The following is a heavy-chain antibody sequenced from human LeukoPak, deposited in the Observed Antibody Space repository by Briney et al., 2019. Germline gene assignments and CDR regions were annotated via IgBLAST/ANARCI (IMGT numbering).Heavy chain of an antibody. D-gene: IGHD3-3*01. V-gene: IGHV5-51*01. CDR3: ARGGGGITIFGVVIIDAFDI. CDR2: IYPGDSDT. Sequence: GESLKISCKGSGYRFTSYWIGWVCQMPGKGLEWMGIIYPGDSDTRYSPSFQGQVTISADKSISTAYLQWSSLKASDTAMYYCARGGGGITIFGVVIIDAFDIWGQGTMVTVSS. J-gene: IGHJ3*02. CDR1: GYRFTSYW.